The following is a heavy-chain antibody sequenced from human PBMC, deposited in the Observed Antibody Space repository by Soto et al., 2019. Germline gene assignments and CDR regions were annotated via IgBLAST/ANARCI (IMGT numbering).Heavy chain of an antibody. D-gene: IGHD6-13*01. CDR1: GGSISSGDYY. CDR2: IYYSGST. V-gene: IGHV4-30-4*01. CDR3: SRQFSLVPFLFTP. J-gene: IGHJ5*02. Sequence: SETLSLTCTVSGGSISSGDYYWSWIRQPPGKGLEWIGYIYYSGSTYYNPSLKSRVTISVDTSKNQFSLKLSSVTAADTAVYYCSRQFSLVPFLFTPSAQGTLVTVSS.